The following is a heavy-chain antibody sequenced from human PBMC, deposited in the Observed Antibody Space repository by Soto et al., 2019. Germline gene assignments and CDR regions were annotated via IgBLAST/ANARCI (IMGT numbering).Heavy chain of an antibody. J-gene: IGHJ4*02. CDR2: IYYSGST. CDR3: ARAYSGYEAFDY. V-gene: IGHV4-59*01. D-gene: IGHD5-12*01. CDR1: GVSISSYY. Sequence: SETLSLTCTVSGVSISSYYWSWIRQPPGKGLEWIGYIYYSGSTNYNPSLKSRVTISVDTSKNQFSLKLSSVTAADTAVYYCARAYSGYEAFDYWGQGTLVTVSS.